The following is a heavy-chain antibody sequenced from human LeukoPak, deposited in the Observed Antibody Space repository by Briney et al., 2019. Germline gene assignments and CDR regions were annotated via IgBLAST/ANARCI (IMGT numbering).Heavy chain of an antibody. Sequence: GGSLRLSCAASGFTFSSYAMHWVRQAPGKGLEWVAVISYDGSNKYYADSVKGRFTIPRDNSKNTLYLQMNSLRAEDTAVYYCARDRAVATSQYFAYWGQGPWSPSPQ. J-gene: IGHJ4*02. CDR2: ISYDGSNK. V-gene: IGHV3-30-3*01. CDR1: GFTFSSYA. D-gene: IGHD5-12*01. CDR3: ARDRAVATSQYFAY.